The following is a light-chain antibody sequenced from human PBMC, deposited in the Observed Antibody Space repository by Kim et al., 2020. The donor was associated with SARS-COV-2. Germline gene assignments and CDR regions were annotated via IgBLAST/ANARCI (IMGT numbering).Light chain of an antibody. V-gene: IGLV3-21*04. J-gene: IGLJ3*02. Sequence: PGRTATVTWGGSTSGGKSVHWYQQKPGQAPLLVIYYDNDRPSGIPERFSGSTSGNTATLTISRVEAGDEADYYCQVWDGGNDPRGVFGGGTKLTVL. CDR3: QVWDGGNDPRGV. CDR2: YDN. CDR1: TSGGKS.